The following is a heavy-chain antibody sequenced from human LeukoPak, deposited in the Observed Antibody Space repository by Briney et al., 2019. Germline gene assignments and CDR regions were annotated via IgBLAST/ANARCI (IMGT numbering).Heavy chain of an antibody. CDR1: GGSISSYY. V-gene: IGHV4-4*07. CDR3: ATDSTVSLYYMDV. CDR2: IYTSGST. J-gene: IGHJ6*03. D-gene: IGHD2-2*01. Sequence: PSETPSLTCXVSGGSISSYYWSWIRKPAGKGLEWIGRIYTSGSTNYNPSLKSRVTMSVDTSKNQFSLKLSSVTAADTAVYYCATDSTVSLYYMDVWGKGTTVTVSS.